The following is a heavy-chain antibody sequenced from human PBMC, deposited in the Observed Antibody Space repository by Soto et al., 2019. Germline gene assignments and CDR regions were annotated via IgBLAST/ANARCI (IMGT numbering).Heavy chain of an antibody. Sequence: PSETLSLTCTVSGGSISSYYWSWIRQPPGKGLEWIGYIYYSGSTNYNPSLKSRVTISVDTSKNQFSLKLSSVTAADTAVYYCASHYYDSSGSKEYFQHWGQGTLVTVSS. D-gene: IGHD3-22*01. V-gene: IGHV4-59*08. CDR3: ASHYYDSSGSKEYFQH. CDR1: GGSISSYY. J-gene: IGHJ1*01. CDR2: IYYSGST.